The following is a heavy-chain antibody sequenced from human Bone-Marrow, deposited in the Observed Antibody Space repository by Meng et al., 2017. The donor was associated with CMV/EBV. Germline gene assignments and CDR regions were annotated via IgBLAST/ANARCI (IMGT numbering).Heavy chain of an antibody. Sequence: ALRLSCTVSGGSISSYYWSWVRQAPGKGLEWVSGISWNSGSIGYADSVKGRFTISRDNAKNSLYLQMNSLRAEDTALYYCAKEEYYYDSSGYLGNWGQGTLVTVSS. J-gene: IGHJ4*02. D-gene: IGHD3-22*01. CDR3: AKEEYYYDSSGYLGN. V-gene: IGHV3-9*01. CDR2: ISWNSGSI. CDR1: GGSISSYY.